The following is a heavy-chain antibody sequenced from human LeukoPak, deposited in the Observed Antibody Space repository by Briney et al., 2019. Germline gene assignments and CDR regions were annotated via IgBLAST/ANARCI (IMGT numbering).Heavy chain of an antibody. Sequence: GGSLRLSCAASGFTFSNYGMHWVRQAPGKGLEWVAVIWYGGSNEYYADSVKGRFTISRDNSKNTLYLQMNSLRAEDTAVYYCAKDRGSSSWYKDYWGQGTLVTVSS. CDR3: AKDRGSSSWYKDY. V-gene: IGHV3-30*02. CDR2: IWYGGSNE. CDR1: GFTFSNYG. J-gene: IGHJ4*02. D-gene: IGHD6-13*01.